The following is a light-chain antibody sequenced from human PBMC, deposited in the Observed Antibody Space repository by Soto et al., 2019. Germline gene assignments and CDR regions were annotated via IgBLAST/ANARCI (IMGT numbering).Light chain of an antibody. Sequence: EIVLTQSPGTLSLSPGERATLSCRAIQSVSSSYLAWYQQKPGRAPRLLIDGASSRATGIPDRFSGSGSGTDFTLTISSLEPEDFAVYYCQQRSNWPPITFGQGTRLEIK. CDR2: GAS. V-gene: IGKV3D-20*02. CDR1: QSVSSSY. J-gene: IGKJ5*01. CDR3: QQRSNWPPIT.